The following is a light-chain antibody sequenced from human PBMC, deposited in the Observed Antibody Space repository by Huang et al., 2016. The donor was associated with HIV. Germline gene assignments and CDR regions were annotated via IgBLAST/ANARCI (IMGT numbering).Light chain of an antibody. J-gene: IGKJ2*01. CDR2: GAS. V-gene: IGKV1-39*01. CDR3: QHSFRSPYT. Sequence: DIQMTQSPSSLSASVGDRVTITCRASQRISKYVNWYQQKPGRAPNLLIYGASNLQSGVPSRFSGSGAETDFTLTISGLQPGDFATYYCQHSFRSPYTFGQGTKVDMK. CDR1: QRISKY.